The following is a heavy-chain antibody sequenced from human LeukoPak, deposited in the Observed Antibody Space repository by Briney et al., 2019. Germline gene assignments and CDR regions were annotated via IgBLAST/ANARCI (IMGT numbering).Heavy chain of an antibody. CDR3: ARHHLYSGGAGYYYWMDV. Sequence: SETLSLTCTVSGGSISSYYWSWIRQPPGKGLEWIGYIYYRGSTNYNPSLKSRVTISVDTSKNQFSLKLSSVTAADTAVYYSARHHLYSGGAGYYYWMDVWGQGTTVTVSS. J-gene: IGHJ6*01. CDR1: GGSISSYY. D-gene: IGHD3-16*01. V-gene: IGHV4-59*08. CDR2: IYYRGST.